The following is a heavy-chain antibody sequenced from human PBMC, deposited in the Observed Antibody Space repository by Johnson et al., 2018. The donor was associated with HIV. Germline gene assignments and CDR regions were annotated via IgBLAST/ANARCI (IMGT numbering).Heavy chain of an antibody. J-gene: IGHJ3*01. V-gene: IGHV3-66*01. CDR3: ARGYYDSSGRG. CDR2: IYSGGST. Sequence: EVQLVESGGGLVQPGRSLRLSCAASGFTFDDYGMSWVRQAPGKGLEWVSGIYSGGSTYYADSVKGRFTISRANSKNTVYLQMNSLRAEDTAVYYCARGYYDSSGRGWGQGTMVTVSS. D-gene: IGHD3-22*01. CDR1: GFTFDDYG.